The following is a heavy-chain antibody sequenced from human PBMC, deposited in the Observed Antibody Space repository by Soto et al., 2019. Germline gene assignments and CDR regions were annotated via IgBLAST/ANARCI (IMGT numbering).Heavy chain of an antibody. Sequence: ASVKVSCKASGYTFTSYAMHWVRQAPGQRLEWMGWINAGNGNTKYSQKFQGRVTITRDTSASTAYMELSSLRSEDTAVYYCAREKVRGVRISYYYMDVWGKGTTVTVSS. V-gene: IGHV1-3*01. CDR2: INAGNGNT. CDR1: GYTFTSYA. CDR3: AREKVRGVRISYYYMDV. J-gene: IGHJ6*03. D-gene: IGHD3-10*01.